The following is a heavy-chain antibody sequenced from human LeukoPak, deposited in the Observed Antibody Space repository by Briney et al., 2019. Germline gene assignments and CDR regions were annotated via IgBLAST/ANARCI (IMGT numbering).Heavy chain of an antibody. Sequence: GGSLRLSCSASGFTVRGNYESWVRQGPGKGLEGGGVFYSHAKTYYADSVKNRFTISRDNSKNTLYLQMNSVRAEDTAVYYCARDRYCGGDCSFDYWGQGTLVTVSS. D-gene: IGHD2-21*02. J-gene: IGHJ4*02. V-gene: IGHV3-66*01. CDR3: ARDRYCGGDCSFDY. CDR1: GFTVRGNY. CDR2: FYSHAKT.